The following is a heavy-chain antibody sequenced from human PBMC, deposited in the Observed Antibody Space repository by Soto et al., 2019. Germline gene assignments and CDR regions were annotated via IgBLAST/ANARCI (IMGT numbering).Heavy chain of an antibody. CDR1: GYTFTSYG. Sequence: QVQLVQSGAEVKKPGASVKVSCKTSGYTFTSYGISWVRQDPGQGLEWMGWISAYNGNTNYAQKLQGRVTMTTEPSTSTAYMELRSLRSDDTAVYYCARAEGTYGDYEEGSGAFDIWGQGTMVTVSS. CDR3: ARAEGTYGDYEEGSGAFDI. V-gene: IGHV1-18*01. J-gene: IGHJ3*02. CDR2: ISAYNGNT. D-gene: IGHD4-17*01.